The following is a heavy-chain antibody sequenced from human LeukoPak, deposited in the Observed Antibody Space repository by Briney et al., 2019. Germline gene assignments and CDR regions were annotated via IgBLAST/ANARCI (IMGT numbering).Heavy chain of an antibody. CDR2: IYYSEST. J-gene: IGHJ4*02. CDR3: ARATYREVNY. V-gene: IGHV4-59*08. Sequence: PSETLSLTCTVSGGSISSYYWSWIRQPPGKGLEWIGYIYYSESTNYNPSLKSRVTISVDTSKNQFSLKLSSVTAADTAVYYCARATYREVNYWGQGTLVTVSS. CDR1: GGSISSYY. D-gene: IGHD3-10*01.